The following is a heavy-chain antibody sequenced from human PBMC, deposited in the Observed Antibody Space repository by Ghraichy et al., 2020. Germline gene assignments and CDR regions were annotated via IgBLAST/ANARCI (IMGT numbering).Heavy chain of an antibody. CDR3: ARGWQGGYFDY. D-gene: IGHD2-15*01. J-gene: IGHJ4*02. Sequence: GGSLRLSCAASGFTFSSYGMHWVRQAPGKGLEWVAVIWYDGSNKYYADSVKGRFTISRDNSNSTLYLQMNSLRAEDTAVYYCARGWQGGYFDYWGQGTLVTVSS. V-gene: IGHV3-33*01. CDR2: IWYDGSNK. CDR1: GFTFSSYG.